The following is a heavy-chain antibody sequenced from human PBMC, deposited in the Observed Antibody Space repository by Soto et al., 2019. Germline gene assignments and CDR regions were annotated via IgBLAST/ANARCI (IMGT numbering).Heavy chain of an antibody. J-gene: IGHJ6*02. CDR2: ISYDGSKE. CDR1: GFTFSSYG. CDR3: ARGYFPGYSSSWYPGTRYYYGMDV. Sequence: GSLRLSCAASGFTFSSYGMHWVRRAPGKGLEWVALISYDGSKEYYADSVRGQFTISRDNSKNTLYLQMNFLRVEDTAVYYCARGYFPGYSSSWYPGTRYYYGMDVWGQGTTVTVSS. D-gene: IGHD6-13*01. V-gene: IGHV3-33*05.